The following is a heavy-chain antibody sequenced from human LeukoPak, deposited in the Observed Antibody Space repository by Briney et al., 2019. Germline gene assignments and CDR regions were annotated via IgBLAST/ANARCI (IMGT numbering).Heavy chain of an antibody. Sequence: GESLKISCRGSGYTFTSYWISWVRQMPGKGLEWMGKIDPSDSYTSYSPSFQGHVTISADKSISAAFLQWSSLKASDTAMYYCARHSHYDFWSGYLDYWGQGTLVTVSS. D-gene: IGHD3-3*01. CDR1: GYTFTSYW. J-gene: IGHJ4*02. CDR2: IDPSDSYT. V-gene: IGHV5-10-1*01. CDR3: ARHSHYDFWSGYLDY.